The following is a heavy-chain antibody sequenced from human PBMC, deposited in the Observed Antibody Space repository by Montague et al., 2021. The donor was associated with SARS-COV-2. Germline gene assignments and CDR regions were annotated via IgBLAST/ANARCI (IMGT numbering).Heavy chain of an antibody. CDR1: GGSISSYY. D-gene: IGHD3-16*01. CDR3: ARHPLGDRYFYDLDV. Sequence: SETLSLTCTVSGGSISSYYWSWIRQPPGKGLEWIGYLYYSGSTNYNPSLKSRVTISVDTSKNQFSLRLNSVTAADTAVYYCARHPLGDRYFYDLDVWGQGTTVTVSS. CDR2: LYYSGST. J-gene: IGHJ6*02. V-gene: IGHV4-59*01.